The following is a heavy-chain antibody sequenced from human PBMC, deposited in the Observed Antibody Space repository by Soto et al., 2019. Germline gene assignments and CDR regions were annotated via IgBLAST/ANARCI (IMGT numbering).Heavy chain of an antibody. Sequence: GESLKISCKGSGYSFTSYWIGWVRQMPGKGLEWMGIIYPGDSDTRYSPSFQGQVTISADKSISTAYLQWSSLKASDTAMYYCARLDYSNYYYYYGMDVWGQGTTVTVSS. CDR3: ARLDYSNYYYYYGMDV. CDR1: GYSFTSYW. V-gene: IGHV5-51*01. CDR2: IYPGDSDT. J-gene: IGHJ6*02. D-gene: IGHD4-4*01.